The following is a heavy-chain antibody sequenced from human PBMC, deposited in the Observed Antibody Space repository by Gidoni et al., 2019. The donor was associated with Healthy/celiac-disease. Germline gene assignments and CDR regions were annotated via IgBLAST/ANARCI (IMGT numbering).Heavy chain of an antibody. D-gene: IGHD6-19*01. CDR3: AKAEYSGWYSLRGY. V-gene: IGHV3-23*01. CDR2: ISGSGGST. J-gene: IGHJ4*02. CDR1: GFPFSSYA. Sequence: EVQLLESGGGLVQPGGSLRLHCAASGFPFSSYAMRWVRQAPGKGLEWVSAISGSGGSTYYADSVKGRFTISRDNSKNTLYLQMNSLRAEDTAVYYCAKAEYSGWYSLRGYWGQGTLVTVSS.